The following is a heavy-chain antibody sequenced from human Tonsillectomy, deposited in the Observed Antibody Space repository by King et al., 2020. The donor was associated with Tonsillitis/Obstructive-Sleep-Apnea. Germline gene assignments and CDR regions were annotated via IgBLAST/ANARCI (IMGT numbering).Heavy chain of an antibody. V-gene: IGHV5-51*01. CDR1: GYSFTSYW. J-gene: IGHJ3*01. Sequence: VQLVESGAEVKKPGESLKISCKGSGYSFTSYWIGWVRQMPGKGLEWMGIIYPGDSDTRDSPSFQGQVTLSADKSIRTAYLQWRSLKASDTAMYYCSRREFGDYRSAFDLWGQGTMGTVSS. CDR3: SRREFGDYRSAFDL. CDR2: IYPGDSDT. D-gene: IGHD4-17*01.